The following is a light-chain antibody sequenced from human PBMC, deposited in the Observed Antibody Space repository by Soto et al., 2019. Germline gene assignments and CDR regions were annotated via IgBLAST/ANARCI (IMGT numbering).Light chain of an antibody. CDR1: QSVSSY. V-gene: IGKV3-11*01. Sequence: EFVLTQSPATLSLSPGERATLSCRASQSVSSYLAWYQQRPGQAPRLLIYDASNRATGTPARFSGSGSGTDFTLTISSLEPEDFAVYYCQQRTFGQGTKLEIK. CDR3: QQRT. CDR2: DAS. J-gene: IGKJ2*01.